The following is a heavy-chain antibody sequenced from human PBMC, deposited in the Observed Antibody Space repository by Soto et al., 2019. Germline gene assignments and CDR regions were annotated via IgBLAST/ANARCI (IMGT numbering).Heavy chain of an antibody. J-gene: IGHJ4*02. V-gene: IGHV3-23*01. CDR3: AKFRAGLGSQTDS. CDR2: VGVSGATT. CDR1: GFTFSSYA. Sequence: EAQLLESGGNLVQPGGSLRLSCAASGFTFSSYAMSWVRQAPGKGLEWVSTVGVSGATTYYTDSVKGRFTISRDNSNNTLFLQMHSLRAEDTAIYYCAKFRAGLGSQTDSWGQGTLVTVSS. D-gene: IGHD3-10*01.